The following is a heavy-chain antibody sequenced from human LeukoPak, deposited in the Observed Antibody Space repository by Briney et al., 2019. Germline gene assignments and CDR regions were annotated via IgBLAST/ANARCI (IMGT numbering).Heavy chain of an antibody. V-gene: IGHV1-18*01. J-gene: IGHJ1*01. CDR3: ATLQPAAAHFEH. D-gene: IGHD2-15*01. Sequence: ASVKVSCTASGDTFSNYGVSWVRQAPGQGLEWTGWVSALNGNTNVAQKVQGRLTLTRDTSTGTAHMELRSLTSDDTAAYYCATLQPAAAHFEHWGQGTLVTVST. CDR1: GDTFSNYG. CDR2: VSALNGNT.